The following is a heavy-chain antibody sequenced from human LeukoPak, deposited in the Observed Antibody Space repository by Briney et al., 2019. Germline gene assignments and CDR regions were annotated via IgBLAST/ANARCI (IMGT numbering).Heavy chain of an antibody. CDR2: IYYSGST. CDR3: ARHSEEWLPKIDY. V-gene: IGHV4-59*08. Sequence: SETLSLTCTVSGGSISTYYWTWIRQPPGKGLEYIGYIYYSGSTNSNPSLKSRVTISVDTSKNQFSLNLSSVTAADTAVYYCARHSEEWLPKIDYWGQGTLVTVSS. CDR1: GGSISTYY. J-gene: IGHJ4*02. D-gene: IGHD6-19*01.